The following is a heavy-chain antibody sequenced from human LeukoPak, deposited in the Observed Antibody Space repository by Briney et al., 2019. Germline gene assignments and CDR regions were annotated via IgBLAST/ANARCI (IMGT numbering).Heavy chain of an antibody. CDR2: IYINGST. D-gene: IGHD2-15*01. J-gene: IGHJ5*02. Sequence: PSETLSLTCTVSGGSISSDSYYWSWIRQPAGKGLEWIGRIYINGSTNYNPSLKSRVTISVDTSNNQFSLKLNSVTAADTAAYYCAREGLGYCSGGSCYPNWFDPWGQGTLVTVSS. CDR3: AREGLGYCSGGSCYPNWFDP. CDR1: GGSISSDSYY. V-gene: IGHV4-61*02.